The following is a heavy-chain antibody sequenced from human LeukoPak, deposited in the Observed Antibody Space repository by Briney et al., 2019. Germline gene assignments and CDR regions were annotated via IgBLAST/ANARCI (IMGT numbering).Heavy chain of an antibody. Sequence: SETLSLTCTVSGGSISSGGYYWSWIRQHPGKGLEWIGYIYYSGSTYYNPSLKSRVTISVDTSKNQFSLKLSSVTAADTAVYYCARVMEEPRLFDYWGQGTLVTVSS. CDR1: GGSISSGGYY. CDR2: IYYSGST. D-gene: IGHD1-26*01. J-gene: IGHJ4*02. V-gene: IGHV4-31*03. CDR3: ARVMEEPRLFDY.